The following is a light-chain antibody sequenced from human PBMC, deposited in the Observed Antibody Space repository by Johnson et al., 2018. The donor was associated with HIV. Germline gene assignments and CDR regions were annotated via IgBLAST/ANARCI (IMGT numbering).Light chain of an antibody. Sequence: QSVLTQPPSVSAAPGQKVTISCSGSSSNIGNNYVSWYQQLPGTAPKLLIYENNKRPSEIPDRFSGSKSGTSATLGITGLQTGDEADYYYVTWDNSLSADVFGTGTKVTVL. CDR3: VTWDNSLSADV. CDR2: ENN. CDR1: SSNIGNNY. J-gene: IGLJ1*01. V-gene: IGLV1-51*02.